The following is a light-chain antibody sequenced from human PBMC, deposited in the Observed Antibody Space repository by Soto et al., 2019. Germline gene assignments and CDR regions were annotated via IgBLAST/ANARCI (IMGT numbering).Light chain of an antibody. CDR1: ISDVGGYNY. CDR3: TSYTSSITYV. J-gene: IGLJ1*01. CDR2: EVS. Sequence: QSVLAQPASVSGSPGQSITITCTGTISDVGGYNYVSWYQQHPGKAPRLMIYEVSNRPSGVSNRFSGSKSGNTASLTISGLQAEDEADYYCTSYTSSITYVFGTGTKVNVL. V-gene: IGLV2-14*01.